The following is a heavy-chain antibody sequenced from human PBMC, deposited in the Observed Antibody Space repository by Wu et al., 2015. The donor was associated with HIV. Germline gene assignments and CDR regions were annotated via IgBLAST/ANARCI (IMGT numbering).Heavy chain of an antibody. CDR3: ARDLEYSSSPYYYYYYMDV. CDR1: GGIFSSFG. D-gene: IGHD6-6*01. Sequence: QVQLVQSGAEVKKPGSSVKVSCTASGGIFSSFGISWVRQAPGQGLEWVGGITPFFGTADYAQKFYGRVTITADESTTTVYMELSSLRSEDTAVYYCARDLEYSSSPYYYYYYMDVWGKGTTVTVSS. V-gene: IGHV1-69*12. J-gene: IGHJ6*03. CDR2: ITPFFGTA.